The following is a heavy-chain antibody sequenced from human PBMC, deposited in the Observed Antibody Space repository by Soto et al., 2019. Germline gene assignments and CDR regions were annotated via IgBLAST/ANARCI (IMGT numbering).Heavy chain of an antibody. CDR1: GASVSSGGYL. J-gene: IGHJ5*02. Sequence: PSETLSLTCAVSGASVSSGGYLWSWIRQPPGEGLQWIANIDKSGTTNYNPSLKSRVTMSVDTSKNQFSLKLNSLTAADTAVYYCARVTFYYDSSGYGVAWFDPWGQGNPVTVS. CDR2: IDKSGTT. D-gene: IGHD3-22*01. V-gene: IGHV4-61*08. CDR3: ARVTFYYDSSGYGVAWFDP.